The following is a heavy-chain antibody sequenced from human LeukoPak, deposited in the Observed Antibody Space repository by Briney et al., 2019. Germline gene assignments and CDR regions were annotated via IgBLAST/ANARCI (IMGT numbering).Heavy chain of an antibody. CDR2: TYYRSKWYN. CDR1: GDSVSSNSAA. Sequence: SQTLSLTCALSGDSVSSNSAAWNWIRQSPSRGLEWLGRTYYRSKWYNDYAVSVKSRITINPDTSKNQFSLQLNSVTPEDTAVYYCARDTMIVVAQGYYYYYGMDVWGQGTTVTVSS. V-gene: IGHV6-1*01. D-gene: IGHD3-22*01. J-gene: IGHJ6*02. CDR3: ARDTMIVVAQGYYYYYGMDV.